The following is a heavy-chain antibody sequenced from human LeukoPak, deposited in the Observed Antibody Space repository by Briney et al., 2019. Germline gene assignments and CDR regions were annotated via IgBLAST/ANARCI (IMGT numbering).Heavy chain of an antibody. CDR3: AISRGYFTRWFQP. CDR2: ITSSGSTI. J-gene: IGHJ5*02. D-gene: IGHD3-22*01. CDR1: GFTFTNYK. Sequence: PGGSLRLSCASSGFTFTNYKINFVRQAPGKGLECVSYITSSGSTIYYADSVKDRFTISTDNAKSSLYLQMNSLRADDTAVYYFAISRGYFTRWFQPWGQGTLVTVSS. V-gene: IGHV3-48*03.